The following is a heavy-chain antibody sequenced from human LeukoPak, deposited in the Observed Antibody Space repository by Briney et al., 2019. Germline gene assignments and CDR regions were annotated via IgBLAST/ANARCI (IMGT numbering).Heavy chain of an antibody. CDR2: INHSGST. J-gene: IGHJ4*02. CDR1: GGPFSGYY. CDR3: ARGHYSSTLDY. D-gene: IGHD6-13*01. Sequence: SETLSLTCAVYGGPFSGYYWSWIRQPPGKGLEWIGEINHSGSTNYNPSLKSRVTISVDTSKNQFSLKLSSVTAADTAVYYCARGHYSSTLDYWGQGTLVTVSS. V-gene: IGHV4-34*01.